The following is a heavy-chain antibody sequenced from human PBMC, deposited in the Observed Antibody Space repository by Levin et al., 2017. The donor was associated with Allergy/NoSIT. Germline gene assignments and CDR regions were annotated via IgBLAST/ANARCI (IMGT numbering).Heavy chain of an antibody. V-gene: IGHV4-59*08. CDR1: GGSISNSY. CDR2: AYYTGST. D-gene: IGHD4-11*01. CDR3: ARYDNNYHEAFDI. Sequence: SQTLSLTCTVSGGSISNSYWSWIRQPPRKGLEWIGNAYYTGSTNYNPSLKSRVTISVDTSKNQFSLNLSSVTAADTAVYYCARYDNNYHEAFDIWGQGTTVTVSS. J-gene: IGHJ3*02.